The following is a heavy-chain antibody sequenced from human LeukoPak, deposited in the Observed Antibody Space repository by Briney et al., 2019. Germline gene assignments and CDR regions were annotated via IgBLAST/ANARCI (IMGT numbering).Heavy chain of an antibody. CDR1: GFTFSSYS. D-gene: IGHD6-25*01. J-gene: IGHJ5*02. Sequence: PGGSLRLSCAASGFTFSSYSMNWVRQAPGKGLEWVSSISSSSSYIYYADSVKGRFTISRDNAKNSLYLQMNSLRAEDTAVYYCAREPRGVGAARFDPWGQGTLVTVSS. CDR3: AREPRGVGAARFDP. CDR2: ISSSSSYI. V-gene: IGHV3-21*04.